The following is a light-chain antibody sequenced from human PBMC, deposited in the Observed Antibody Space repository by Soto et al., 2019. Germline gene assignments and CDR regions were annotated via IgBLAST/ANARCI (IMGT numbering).Light chain of an antibody. CDR2: AAS. CDR3: QKYNSAPWT. Sequence: DIQMTQSPSSLSASVGDRVTITCRASQGISNYLAWYQQRPGEVPKLLIYAASTLQSGVPSRFSGSGSGTDFTHTISSLQPEDVATFYCQKYNSAPWTFGQGTKVEIK. J-gene: IGKJ1*01. CDR1: QGISNY. V-gene: IGKV1-27*01.